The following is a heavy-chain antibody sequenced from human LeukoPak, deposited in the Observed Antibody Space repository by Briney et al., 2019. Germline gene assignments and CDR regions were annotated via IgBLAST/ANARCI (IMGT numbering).Heavy chain of an antibody. D-gene: IGHD3-16*02. CDR3: ARDRDYVWGSYRSSLDY. Sequence: SQTLSLTCAVSGGSISSGGYSWSWIRQPPGKGLEWIGYIYHSGSTYYNPSLKSRVTISLDKSKNQLSLKLSSVTAADTAVYYCARDRDYVWGSYRSSLDYWGQGTLVTVSS. V-gene: IGHV4-30-2*01. CDR1: GGSISSGGYS. CDR2: IYHSGST. J-gene: IGHJ4*02.